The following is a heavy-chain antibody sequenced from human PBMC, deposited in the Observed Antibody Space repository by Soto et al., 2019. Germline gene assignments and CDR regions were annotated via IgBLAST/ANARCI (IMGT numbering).Heavy chain of an antibody. Sequence: SETLSLTCTVSGVSISTYYWSWIRQPPGKGLEWIGYIYYSGSTNYNPSLKSRVTISVDTSKNHFSLKLSSVTAADTAVYYCARSVFRGYYYYGMGVWGQGTTVTVSS. CDR1: GVSISTYY. J-gene: IGHJ6*02. V-gene: IGHV4-59*01. CDR3: ARSVFRGYYYYGMGV. CDR2: IYYSGST. D-gene: IGHD3-3*01.